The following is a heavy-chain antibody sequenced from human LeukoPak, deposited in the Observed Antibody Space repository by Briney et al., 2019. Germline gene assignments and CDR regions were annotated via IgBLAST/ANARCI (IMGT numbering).Heavy chain of an antibody. CDR2: TNPRNGDV. CDR3: ARDLVAAAGF. J-gene: IGHJ4*02. Sequence: GASVKVSCKASGYNFIDXHFHWVRQAPGQGXXXIGWTNPRNGDVSYAQKFRGRVTMTRDTSISTAYLDLNGLTSDDTALYYCARDLVAAAGFWGQGTLVAVSS. D-gene: IGHD6-13*01. V-gene: IGHV1-2*02. CDR1: GYNFIDXH.